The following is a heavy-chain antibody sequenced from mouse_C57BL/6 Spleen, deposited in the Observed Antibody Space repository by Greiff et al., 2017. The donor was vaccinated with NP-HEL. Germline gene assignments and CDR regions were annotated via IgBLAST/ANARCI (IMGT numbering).Heavy chain of an antibody. CDR1: GFNIKDDY. CDR3: TTGYGSSYYAMDY. J-gene: IGHJ4*01. CDR2: IDPENGDT. Sequence: EVQLQQSGAELVRPGASVKLSCTASGFNIKDDYMHWVKQRPEQGLEWIGWIDPENGDTEYASKFQGKATITADKSSNTAYLQLSSLTSEDTAVYYCTTGYGSSYYAMDYWGQGTSVTVSS. V-gene: IGHV14-4*01. D-gene: IGHD1-1*01.